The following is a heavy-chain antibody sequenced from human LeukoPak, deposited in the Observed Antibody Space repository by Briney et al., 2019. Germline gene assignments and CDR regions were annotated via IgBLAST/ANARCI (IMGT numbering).Heavy chain of an antibody. D-gene: IGHD6-19*01. CDR2: IKSKIDGGTT. J-gene: IGHJ6*02. Sequence: GGSLRLSCAASGFTFSNAWMSWVRQAPGKGLEWVGRIKSKIDGGTTDYAAPVKGRFTISRDDSKNTLYLQMNSLKTEDTAVYYCTTDHSIAVAGTYYYYGMDVWGQGTTVTVSS. CDR3: TTDHSIAVAGTYYYYGMDV. CDR1: GFTFSNAW. V-gene: IGHV3-15*01.